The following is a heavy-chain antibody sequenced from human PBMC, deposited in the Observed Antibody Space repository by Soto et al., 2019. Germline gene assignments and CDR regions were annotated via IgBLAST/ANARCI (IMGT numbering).Heavy chain of an antibody. CDR3: ARAVWGSSQEFDN. D-gene: IGHD3-16*01. V-gene: IGHV1-2*02. CDR1: GFNFAGYF. CDR2: INPNSGAT. J-gene: IGHJ4*02. Sequence: VASVKVSCKASGFNFAGYFLHWVRQAPGQGLEWMGWINPNSGATKDAQKFQGRVTMTWDTSISSAYIELVSLRFDDAAAYYCARAVWGSSQEFDNWGQGTRVTVSS.